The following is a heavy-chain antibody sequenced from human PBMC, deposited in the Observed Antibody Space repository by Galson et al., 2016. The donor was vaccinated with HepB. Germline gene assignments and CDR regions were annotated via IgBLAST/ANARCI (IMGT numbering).Heavy chain of an antibody. V-gene: IGHV3-7*01. J-gene: IGHJ4*02. CDR1: GFTFSSYW. D-gene: IGHD6-13*01. CDR3: AREFSSSWYMRKYSDY. CDR2: IKQDGSEK. Sequence: SLRLSCAASGFTFSSYWMNWVRQAPGKGLEWVANIKQDGSEKYYVDSVKGRFTISRDNAKNSLYLQMNSLRAEDTAVYYCAREFSSSWYMRKYSDYWGQGTLVTVSS.